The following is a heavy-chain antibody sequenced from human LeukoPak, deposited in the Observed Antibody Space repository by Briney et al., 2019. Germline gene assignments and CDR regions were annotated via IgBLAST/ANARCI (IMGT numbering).Heavy chain of an antibody. CDR3: ARGRIGDY. Sequence: GFTFXNYXXSWVRQAPGKGLEWVANIKQDGSENYYVDSVKGRFTISRDNAKNSLYLQMNSLRAEDTAVYYCARGRIGDYWGQGTLVTVCS. J-gene: IGHJ4*02. V-gene: IGHV3-7*01. CDR2: IKQDGSEN. CDR1: GFTFXNYX.